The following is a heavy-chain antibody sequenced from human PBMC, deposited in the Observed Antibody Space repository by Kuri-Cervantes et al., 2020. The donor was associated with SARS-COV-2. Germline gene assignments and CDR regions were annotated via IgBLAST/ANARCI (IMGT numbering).Heavy chain of an antibody. CDR3: ARSIIAVAGFGGRDY. V-gene: IGHV3-53*01. D-gene: IGHD6-19*01. CDR1: GFTVSSNY. J-gene: IGHJ4*02. CDR2: IYSGGST. Sequence: GESLKISCAASGFTVSSNYMSWVRQAPGKGLEWVSVIYSGGSTYYADSVKGRFTISRDNSKNTLYLQMNSLRVEDTAVYYCARSIIAVAGFGGRDYWGQGTLVTVSS.